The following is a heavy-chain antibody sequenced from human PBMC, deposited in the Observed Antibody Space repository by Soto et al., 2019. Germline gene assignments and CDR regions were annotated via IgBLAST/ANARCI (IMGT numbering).Heavy chain of an antibody. CDR3: ARVYSGSYSDS. Sequence: SETLSLTCTVSGGSFSNSFYYWGWIRQPPGKGLEWIGSISSSGGTYDNPSLESRVTISVDMSKNQFSLKLSSVTAADTAVYYCARVYSGSYSDSSGQGTPVTVSS. CDR2: ISSSGGT. J-gene: IGHJ4*02. D-gene: IGHD1-26*01. V-gene: IGHV4-39*01. CDR1: GGSFSNSFYY.